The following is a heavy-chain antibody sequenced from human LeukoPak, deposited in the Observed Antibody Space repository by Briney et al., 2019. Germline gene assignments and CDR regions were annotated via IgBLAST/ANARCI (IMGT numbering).Heavy chain of an antibody. J-gene: IGHJ4*02. CDR3: ARDSVAGQGVDY. V-gene: IGHV4-4*07. CDR2: IYTSGST. CDR1: GGSINNYY. D-gene: IGHD2-15*01. Sequence: SETLSLTCTISGGSINNYYWSWIRQTAGKGLEWVGRIYTSGSTDYNPSLESRVSISVDTSKNQFSLKLRSVTAADTAMYYCARDSVAGQGVDYWGQGTLVTVSS.